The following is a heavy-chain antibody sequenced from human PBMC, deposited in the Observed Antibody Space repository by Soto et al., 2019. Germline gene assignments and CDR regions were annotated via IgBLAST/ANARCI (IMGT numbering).Heavy chain of an antibody. V-gene: IGHV1-3*01. Sequence: QVHLVQSGAEVKKPGASVKLSCKASGYTFVNYPIHWVRQAPGQRLEWMGWINVGSGDTKYSQNLQGRVTITRDTSASTAYVELTTLRSEDTAVYYCARVAAWSFDFWGQGTLVTVSS. CDR3: ARVAAWSFDF. D-gene: IGHD2-15*01. CDR2: INVGSGDT. CDR1: GYTFVNYP. J-gene: IGHJ4*02.